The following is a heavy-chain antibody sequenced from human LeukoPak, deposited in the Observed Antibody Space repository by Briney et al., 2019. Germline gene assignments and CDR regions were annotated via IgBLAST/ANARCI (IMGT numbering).Heavy chain of an antibody. V-gene: IGHV4-34*01. CDR3: ARGRQGYGSGSYFWFDP. J-gene: IGHJ5*02. D-gene: IGHD3-10*01. Sequence: SETLSLTCAVYGGSFSGYYWSWIRQPPGKGLEWIGEINHSGSTNYNPSLKSRVTISVDTSKNQFSLKLSSVTAADTAVYYCARGRQGYGSGSYFWFDPWGQGTLVTVSS. CDR2: INHSGST. CDR1: GGSFSGYY.